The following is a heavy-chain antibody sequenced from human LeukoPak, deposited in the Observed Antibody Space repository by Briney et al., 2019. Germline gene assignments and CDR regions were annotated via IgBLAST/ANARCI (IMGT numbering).Heavy chain of an antibody. CDR3: ARDLVVYSSSWYIGY. CDR1: GFSFSSYG. V-gene: IGHV3-33*01. D-gene: IGHD6-13*01. CDR2: IWYDGSNK. Sequence: PGGSLRLSCAASGFSFSSYGMHWVRQAPGKGLGWVAVIWYDGSNKYYADSVKGRFTISRDNSKNTLYLQMNSLRAEDTAVYYCARDLVVYSSSWYIGYWGQGTLVIVSS. J-gene: IGHJ4*02.